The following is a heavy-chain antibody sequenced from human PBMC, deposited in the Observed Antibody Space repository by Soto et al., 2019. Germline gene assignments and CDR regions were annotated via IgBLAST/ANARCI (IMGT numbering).Heavy chain of an antibody. CDR1: GFTFSSYA. CDR2: ISGSGGST. J-gene: IGHJ6*02. V-gene: IGHV3-23*01. CDR3: AKDLGEESYYDFWSGYFAPNYGMDV. Sequence: GGSLSLSCAASGFTFSSYAMSWVRQAPGKGLEWVSAISGSGGSTYYADSVKGRFTISRDNSKNTLYLQMNSLRAEDTAVYYCAKDLGEESYYDFWSGYFAPNYGMDVWGQGTTVTVSS. D-gene: IGHD3-3*01.